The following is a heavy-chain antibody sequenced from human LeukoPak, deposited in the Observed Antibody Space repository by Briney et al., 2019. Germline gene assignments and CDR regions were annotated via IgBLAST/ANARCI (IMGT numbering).Heavy chain of an antibody. Sequence: VASVKVSCKASGYTFTSYGISWVRQAPGQGLEWMGWISAYNGNTNYAQKLQGRVTMTTDTSTSTAYMELRSLRSDDTAVYYCAREGYYDSSGLGVFLFDPWGQGTLVTVSS. J-gene: IGHJ5*02. V-gene: IGHV1-18*01. D-gene: IGHD3-22*01. CDR3: AREGYYDSSGLGVFLFDP. CDR2: ISAYNGNT. CDR1: GYTFTSYG.